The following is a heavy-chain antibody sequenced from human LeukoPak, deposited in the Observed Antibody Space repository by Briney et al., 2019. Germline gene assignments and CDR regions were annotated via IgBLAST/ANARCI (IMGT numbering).Heavy chain of an antibody. Sequence: ASVKVSCKASGYTFVSYGITWVRQAPGQGLEWMGWISAYNGNTNYAQKLQGRVTMTTDTSTSTAYMELRSLRSDDTAVYYCARDRCGGGSCYPPYNWFDPWGQGTLVTVSS. CDR1: GYTFVSYG. D-gene: IGHD2-15*01. CDR3: ARDRCGGGSCYPPYNWFDP. CDR2: ISAYNGNT. V-gene: IGHV1-18*01. J-gene: IGHJ5*02.